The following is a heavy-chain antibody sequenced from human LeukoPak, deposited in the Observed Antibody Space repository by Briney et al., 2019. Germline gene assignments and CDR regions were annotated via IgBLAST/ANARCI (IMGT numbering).Heavy chain of an antibody. V-gene: IGHV3-74*01. CDR2: INSDGTYT. Sequence: GGSLRLSCAASGLTFSRYWMHWVRQAPGKGLVWVSRINSDGTYTSFADSVKGRFTISRDNAKNTLYVQMNSLRAEDTAVYFCARGGSGYSDYWGQGTLVTVSS. CDR3: ARGGSGYSDY. D-gene: IGHD3-22*01. J-gene: IGHJ4*02. CDR1: GLTFSRYW.